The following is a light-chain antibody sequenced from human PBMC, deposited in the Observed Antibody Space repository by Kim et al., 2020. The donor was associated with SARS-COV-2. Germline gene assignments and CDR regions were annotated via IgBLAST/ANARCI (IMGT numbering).Light chain of an antibody. CDR1: SGHSSNA. V-gene: IGLV4-69*01. J-gene: IGLJ2*01. CDR3: QNWGTGIVV. CDR2: LNSDGSH. Sequence: ASGQPACTLSSGHSSNAVASHQQQPEKGPRYLMKLNSDGSHSKGDGIPDRVSGSSSGAERYLTIASLQSEDEADYYCQNWGTGIVVFGGGTQLTVL.